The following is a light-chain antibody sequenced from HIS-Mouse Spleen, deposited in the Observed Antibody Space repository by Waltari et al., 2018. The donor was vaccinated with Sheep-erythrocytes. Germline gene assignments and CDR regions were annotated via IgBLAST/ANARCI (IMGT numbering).Light chain of an antibody. Sequence: QSALTQPRSVSGSPGQSVTISSTGTSSDVGGYKSVPGYQQNPGKAPKRMIYEGSKRHSGFSNRFSGSKSGNTASLTISGLQAEDEADYYCCSYAGSSTPWVFGGGTKLTVL. J-gene: IGLJ3*02. CDR1: SSDVGGYKS. V-gene: IGLV2-23*01. CDR2: EGS. CDR3: CSYAGSSTPWV.